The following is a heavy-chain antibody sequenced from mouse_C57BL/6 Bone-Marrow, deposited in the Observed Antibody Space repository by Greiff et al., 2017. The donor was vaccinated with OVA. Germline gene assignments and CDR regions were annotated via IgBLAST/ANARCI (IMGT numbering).Heavy chain of an antibody. CDR3: ARSDWVGAMDY. CDR2: IHPNSGST. D-gene: IGHD4-1*01. CDR1: GYTFTSYW. J-gene: IGHJ4*01. V-gene: IGHV1-64*01. Sequence: QVQLKESGAELVKPGASVKLSCKASGYTFTSYWMHWVKQRPGQGLEWIGMIHPNSGSTNYNEKFKSKATLTVDKSSSTAYMQLSSLTSEDSAVYYCARSDWVGAMDYWGQGTSVTVSS.